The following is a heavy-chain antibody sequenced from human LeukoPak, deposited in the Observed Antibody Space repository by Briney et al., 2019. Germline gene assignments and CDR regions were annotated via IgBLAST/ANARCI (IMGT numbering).Heavy chain of an antibody. CDR3: ATGITIFGGDAFDI. Sequence: PSGTLSLTCAVSGGSISSSNWWSWVRQPPGKGLEWIGSIYYSGSTYYNPSLKSRVTISVDTSKNQFSLKLSSVTAADTAVYYCATGITIFGGDAFDIWGQGTMVTVSS. V-gene: IGHV4-4*02. D-gene: IGHD3-3*01. CDR1: GGSISSSNW. J-gene: IGHJ3*02. CDR2: IYYSGST.